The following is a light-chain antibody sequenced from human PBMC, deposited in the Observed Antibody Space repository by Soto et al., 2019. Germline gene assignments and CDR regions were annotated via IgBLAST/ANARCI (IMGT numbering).Light chain of an antibody. Sequence: QSALTQPGSVYGSPGQSLTISCNGTSSDVGGYNYVSWYQQHPGKVPKLMIYDVTKRPSGVPDRFSGSKSGNTASLTISGLQSEDEADYYCCSHAGSYTYVFGTGTKVTVL. CDR3: CSHAGSYTYV. V-gene: IGLV2-11*01. J-gene: IGLJ1*01. CDR2: DVT. CDR1: SSDVGGYNY.